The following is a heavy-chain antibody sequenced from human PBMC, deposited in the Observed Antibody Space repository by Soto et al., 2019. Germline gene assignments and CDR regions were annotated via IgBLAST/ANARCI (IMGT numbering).Heavy chain of an antibody. V-gene: IGHV3-23*01. Sequence: EVQLLESGGGLVQPGGSLRLSCAASGFTFSNYAMSWVRQAPGKGLEWVSGIGGRATSAYYADSVKGRFAISRDNSYNTLFLRLKGLRAEDTAVYYCAKSRYSDSSGALYDFWGKGNLVSVS. D-gene: IGHD3-22*01. CDR3: AKSRYSDSSGALYDF. CDR1: GFTFSNYA. J-gene: IGHJ4*02. CDR2: IGGRATSA.